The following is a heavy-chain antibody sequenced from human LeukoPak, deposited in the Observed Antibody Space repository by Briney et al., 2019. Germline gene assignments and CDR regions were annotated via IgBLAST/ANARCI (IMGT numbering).Heavy chain of an antibody. D-gene: IGHD2-2*01. Sequence: SETLSLTCTVSGDSISSGGSYWSWTRQHPGEGLEWIGYIYYSGTTQYDPSLKSRVTISIDTSKNQFSLKLTSVTAADTAVYYCARAACSSTSCYAGYYYGMDVWGQGTTVTVSS. CDR2: IYYSGTT. J-gene: IGHJ6*02. CDR1: GDSISSGGSY. V-gene: IGHV4-31*03. CDR3: ARAACSSTSCYAGYYYGMDV.